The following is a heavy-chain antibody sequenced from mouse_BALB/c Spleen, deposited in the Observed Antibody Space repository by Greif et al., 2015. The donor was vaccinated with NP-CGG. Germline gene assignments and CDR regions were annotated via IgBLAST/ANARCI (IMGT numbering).Heavy chain of an antibody. CDR1: GFNIKDTY. V-gene: IGHV14-3*02. Sequence: VQLQQSGAELVKPGASVKLSCTASGFNIKDTYMHWVKQRPEQGLEWIGRIDPANGNTKYDPKFQGKATITADTSSNTAYLQLSSLTSEDTAVYYCARYYRYPYYAMDYWGQGTSVTVPS. CDR2: IDPANGNT. D-gene: IGHD2-14*01. CDR3: ARYYRYPYYAMDY. J-gene: IGHJ4*01.